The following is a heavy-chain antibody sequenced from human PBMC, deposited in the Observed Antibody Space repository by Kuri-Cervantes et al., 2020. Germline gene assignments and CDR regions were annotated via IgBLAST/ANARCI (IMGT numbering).Heavy chain of an antibody. CDR2: ISYDGSNK. CDR3: ARDNHYYYYYYGMDV. Sequence: GGSLRLSCAASGFTFSSYWMSWVRQAPGKGLEWVAVISYDGSNKYYADSVKGRFTISRDNSKNTLYLQMNSLRAEDTAVYYCARDNHYYYYYYGMDVWGQGTTVTVSS. CDR1: GFTFSSYW. V-gene: IGHV3-30*03. J-gene: IGHJ6*02.